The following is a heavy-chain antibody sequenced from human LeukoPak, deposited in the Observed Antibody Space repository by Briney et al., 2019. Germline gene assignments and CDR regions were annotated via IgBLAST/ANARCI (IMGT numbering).Heavy chain of an antibody. CDR1: GYTFTGYY. CDR2: INPNSGGT. D-gene: IGHD5-18*01. J-gene: IGHJ2*01. CDR3: ARVSRGYSYGPGGYWYFDL. Sequence: ASVKVSCKASGYTFTGYYMHWVRQAPGQGLEWMGWINPNSGGTNYAQKFQGWVTMTRDTSISTAYMELSRLRSDDTAVYYCARVSRGYSYGPGGYWYFDLRGRGTLVTVSS. V-gene: IGHV1-2*04.